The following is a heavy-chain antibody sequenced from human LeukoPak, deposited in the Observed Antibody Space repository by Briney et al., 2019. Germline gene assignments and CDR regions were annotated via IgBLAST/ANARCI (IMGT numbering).Heavy chain of an antibody. V-gene: IGHV3-74*01. Sequence: GGSLRLSCAASGFTFSSYWVHWVRQAPGKGLVWVSRINSDGSSTSYADSVKGRFTISRDNAKNSLHLQMNSLRAEDTALYYCASTYYDSSTHAFDIWGQGTMVTASS. D-gene: IGHD3-22*01. CDR3: ASTYYDSSTHAFDI. CDR2: INSDGSST. CDR1: GFTFSSYW. J-gene: IGHJ3*02.